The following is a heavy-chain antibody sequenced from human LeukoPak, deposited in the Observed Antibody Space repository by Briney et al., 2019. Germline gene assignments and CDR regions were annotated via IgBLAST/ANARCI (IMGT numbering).Heavy chain of an antibody. D-gene: IGHD1-20*01. CDR2: IIGSSGGST. CDR3: AKESRSGITANRRGTFEI. V-gene: IGHV3-23*01. Sequence: GSLRLSCAASGFTFSSYAINWVRQAPGKGLEWVSVIIGSSGGSTHYAGSVNGRFTTSGDNSKNTLYLQMNSLRAEDTAVYYCAKESRSGITANRRGTFEIWGQGTLVTVPP. CDR1: GFTFSSYA. J-gene: IGHJ3*02.